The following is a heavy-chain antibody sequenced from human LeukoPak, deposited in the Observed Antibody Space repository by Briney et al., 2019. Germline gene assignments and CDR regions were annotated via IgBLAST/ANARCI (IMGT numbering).Heavy chain of an antibody. CDR3: ARDFWGAYRVDFFDF. D-gene: IGHD3-3*01. J-gene: IGHJ4*02. V-gene: IGHV3-7*01. Sequence: GGSLRLSCAACGFTFSNYWMTWVRRAAGTGQEAVANIKQDGSETYYVDSVRGRFTISRDNARNSLYLQMNSLRGEDTAIYYCARDFWGAYRVDFFDFWGQGALVTVSS. CDR1: GFTFSNYW. CDR2: IKQDGSET.